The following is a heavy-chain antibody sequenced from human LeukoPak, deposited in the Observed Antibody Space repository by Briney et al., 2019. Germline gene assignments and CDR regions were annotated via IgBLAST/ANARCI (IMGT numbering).Heavy chain of an antibody. Sequence: GGSLRLSCAASGFTFSSYAMSWVRQAPGKGLEWVPAISGSGGSTYYADSVKGRFTISRDNSKNTLYLQMNSLRAEDTAVYYCAKSGYCSSTSCRPFDYWGQGTLVTVSS. CDR1: GFTFSSYA. CDR2: ISGSGGST. J-gene: IGHJ4*02. V-gene: IGHV3-23*01. CDR3: AKSGYCSSTSCRPFDY. D-gene: IGHD2-2*03.